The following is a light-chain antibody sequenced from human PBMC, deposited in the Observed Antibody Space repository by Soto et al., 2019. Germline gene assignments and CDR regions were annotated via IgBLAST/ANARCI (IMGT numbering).Light chain of an antibody. J-gene: IGLJ2*01. V-gene: IGLV2-11*01. CDR1: SSDVGGYNY. CDR3: CSYAGSYTYYVV. CDR2: DVS. Sequence: QSALTQPRSVSGSPGQSVTISCTGTSSDVGGYNYVSWYQKHPGKAPKHRIYDVSKRPSGVPDRFSGSKSGNTASLTISGLQAEDEADYYCCSYAGSYTYYVVFGGGTKLTVL.